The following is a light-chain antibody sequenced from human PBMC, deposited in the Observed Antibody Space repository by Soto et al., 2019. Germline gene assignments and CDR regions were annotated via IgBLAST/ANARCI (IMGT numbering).Light chain of an antibody. V-gene: IGKV3-15*01. CDR3: QQYYTLPIT. CDR2: GAS. J-gene: IGKJ4*01. Sequence: EIVMTQSPATLSVAPGERVTLSCRASQGVSRKLAWYQHKSGQAPRLLISGASTGATGIPARFSGSGSGTEFTLTISSLKSEDCSIYYCQQYYTLPITFGGGTKVEIK. CDR1: QGVSRK.